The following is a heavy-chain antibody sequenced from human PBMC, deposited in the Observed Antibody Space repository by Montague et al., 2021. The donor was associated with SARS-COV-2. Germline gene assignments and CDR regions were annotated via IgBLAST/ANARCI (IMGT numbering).Heavy chain of an antibody. CDR2: IYYSGST. Sequence: TLSLTCTVSGGSISSGGYYWSWIRQHPGKGLEWIGYIYYSGSTYYNPSLKSRVTISVDTSKNQFSLKLSSVTAADTAVYYCAREKRHYCSSTSCYDNYYCYCGKEVWGQGTMVTVSS. D-gene: IGHD2-2*01. CDR3: AREKRHYCSSTSCYDNYYCYCGKEV. V-gene: IGHV4-31*03. J-gene: IGHJ6*02. CDR1: GGSISSGGYY.